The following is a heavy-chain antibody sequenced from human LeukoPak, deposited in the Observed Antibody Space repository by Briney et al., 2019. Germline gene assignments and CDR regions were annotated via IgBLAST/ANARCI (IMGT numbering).Heavy chain of an antibody. CDR2: ISSSGSTI. V-gene: IGHV3-11*04. D-gene: IGHD3-3*01. CDR3: ARDSDFWSGQNPNWFDP. J-gene: IGHJ5*02. CDR1: GFTFSDYY. Sequence: GGSLRLSCAASGFTFSDYYMSWIRQAPGKGLEWVSYISSSGSTIYYADSVKGRFTISRDNAKNSLYLQMNSLRAEDTAVYYCARDSDFWSGQNPNWFDPWGQGTLVTVSS.